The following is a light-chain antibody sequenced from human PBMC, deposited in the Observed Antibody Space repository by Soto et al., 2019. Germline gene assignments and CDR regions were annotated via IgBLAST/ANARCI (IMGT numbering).Light chain of an antibody. CDR3: QQLTSYPRST. CDR1: QDISTF. J-gene: IGKJ5*01. CDR2: DAS. Sequence: DIQMTQSPSSLSASVGYRFTITCQASQDISTFLNWYQQKPGKAPRVLIYDASSLETGVPSRFSGSGSGTEFTLTISSLRPEDFATYHCQQLTSYPRSTFGQGHDWRL. V-gene: IGKV1-33*01.